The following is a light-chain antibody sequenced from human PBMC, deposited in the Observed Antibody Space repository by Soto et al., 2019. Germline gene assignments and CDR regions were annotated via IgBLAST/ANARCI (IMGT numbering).Light chain of an antibody. CDR2: DAS. CDR3: QQYNSYS. Sequence: DIQMTQSPSNLSAYVGDRVTMTCRASQTVSKWVAWFQQKPGKAPNLLIFDASGLENGVPSRFSGSGSGTEFTLTISSLQPGDFATYYCQQYNSYSFGQGTKVDIK. CDR1: QTVSKW. J-gene: IGKJ1*01. V-gene: IGKV1-5*01.